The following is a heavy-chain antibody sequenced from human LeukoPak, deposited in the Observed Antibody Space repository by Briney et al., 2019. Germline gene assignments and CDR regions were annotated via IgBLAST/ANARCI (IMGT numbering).Heavy chain of an antibody. CDR3: ARDLDGSSWYFDS. V-gene: IGHV1-46*01. CDR1: GYTFTSYY. Sequence: ASVKVPCKASGYTFTSYYVHWVRQAPGQGLEWMGIINPSSGGTTYAQRFQGRVTMTRDTSTSTVYMELSSLRSEDTAVYYCARDLDGSSWYFDSWGQGTLVAVSS. D-gene: IGHD6-13*01. CDR2: INPSSGGT. J-gene: IGHJ4*02.